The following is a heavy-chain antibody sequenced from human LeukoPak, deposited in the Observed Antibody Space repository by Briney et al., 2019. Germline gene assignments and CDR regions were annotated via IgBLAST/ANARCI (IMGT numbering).Heavy chain of an antibody. CDR2: INAGNGNT. CDR1: GYTFTSYA. V-gene: IGHV1-3*01. CDR3: ARVYCSGGSCYDEYFQH. Sequence: ASVKVSCKASGYTFTSYAMHWVRRAPGQRLEWMGWINAGNGNTKYSQKFQGRVTITRDTSASTAYMELSSLRSEDTAVYYCARVYCSGGSCYDEYFQHWGQGTLVTVSS. D-gene: IGHD2-15*01. J-gene: IGHJ1*01.